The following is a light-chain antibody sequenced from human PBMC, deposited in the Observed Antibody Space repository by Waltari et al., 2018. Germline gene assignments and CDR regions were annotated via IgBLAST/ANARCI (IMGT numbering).Light chain of an antibody. CDR1: RGIDSY. V-gene: IGKV1-39*01. CDR2: DAS. CDR3: QQGYSPPFT. Sequence: DIQMTQSPSSLSTSVGDRVTITCRASRGIDSYLNWYQQRPGRAPKLLIYDASTLQREVPTRFSGGGIGTDFTLTINNLQPEDFATYFCQQGYSPPFTFGQGTRLEI. J-gene: IGKJ5*01.